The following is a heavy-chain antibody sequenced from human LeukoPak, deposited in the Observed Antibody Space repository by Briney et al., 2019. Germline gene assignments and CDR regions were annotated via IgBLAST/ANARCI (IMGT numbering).Heavy chain of an antibody. D-gene: IGHD2-2*01. CDR2: INHSGST. CDR1: GGSFSGYY. Sequence: SETLSLTCAVYGGSFSGYYWSWIRQPPGKWRERIGEINHSGSTNYNPSLKSRVTISVDTSKNQFSLKLSSVTAADTAVYYCARVLDCSSTSCYAEGDYWGQGTLVTVSS. V-gene: IGHV4-34*01. CDR3: ARVLDCSSTSCYAEGDY. J-gene: IGHJ4*02.